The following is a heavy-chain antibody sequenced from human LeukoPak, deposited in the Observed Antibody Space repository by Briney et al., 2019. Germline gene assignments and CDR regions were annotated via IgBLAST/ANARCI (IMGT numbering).Heavy chain of an antibody. J-gene: IGHJ3*02. CDR3: AKTGAYFDWSEGDDAFDI. V-gene: IGHV3-30*18. CDR1: GFTFSSYA. CDR2: ISYDGSNK. D-gene: IGHD3-9*01. Sequence: GGSLRLSCAASGFTFSSYAMSWVRQAPGKGLEWVAVISYDGSNKYYADSVKGRFTISRDNSKNTLYLQMNSLRAEDTAVYYCAKTGAYFDWSEGDDAFDIWGQGTMVTVSS.